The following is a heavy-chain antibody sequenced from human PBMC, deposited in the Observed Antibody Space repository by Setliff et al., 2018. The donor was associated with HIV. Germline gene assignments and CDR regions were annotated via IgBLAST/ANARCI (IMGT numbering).Heavy chain of an antibody. J-gene: IGHJ6*02. CDR3: ARVVWMAAAGTIDYYYYGMDI. CDR1: GGSIISGGYY. D-gene: IGHD6-13*01. V-gene: IGHV4-31*03. CDR2: IYFTGKT. Sequence: SETLSLTCSISGGSIISGGYYWSWIRQHPEKGLEWIGYIYFTGKTYYNPSLKSRVSISVDTSKDQFSLKLRSVTAADTAVYYCARVVWMAAAGTIDYYYYGMDIWGQGTTVTVSS.